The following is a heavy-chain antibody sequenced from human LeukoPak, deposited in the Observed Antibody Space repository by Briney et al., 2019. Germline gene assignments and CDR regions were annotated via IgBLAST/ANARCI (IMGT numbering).Heavy chain of an antibody. Sequence: GASVKVSCKASGYTFSGYYVYWVRQAPGQGLECVEWINPNSGATNYAQKFQDRATMTRDTSVSTAYMELSRLGCDDTAVYYCARDKRDCATNTCSDYFDYWGQGTLVTVSS. D-gene: IGHD1-26*01. CDR2: INPNSGAT. V-gene: IGHV1-2*02. CDR3: ARDKRDCATNTCSDYFDY. J-gene: IGHJ4*02. CDR1: GYTFSGYY.